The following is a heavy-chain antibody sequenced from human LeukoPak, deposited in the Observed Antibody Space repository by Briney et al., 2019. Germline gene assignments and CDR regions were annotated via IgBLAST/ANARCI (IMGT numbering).Heavy chain of an antibody. D-gene: IGHD3-22*01. CDR2: ISYDGSNK. CDR1: GFTFSGYG. V-gene: IGHV3-30*18. Sequence: GGSLRLSCAASGFTFSGYGMHWVRQAPGKGLEWVAVISYDGSNKYYADSVKGQFTISRDNSKNTLYLQMNSLRAEDTAVYYCAKVVSYYYDSSGYYLDYWGQGTLVTVSS. J-gene: IGHJ4*02. CDR3: AKVVSYYYDSSGYYLDY.